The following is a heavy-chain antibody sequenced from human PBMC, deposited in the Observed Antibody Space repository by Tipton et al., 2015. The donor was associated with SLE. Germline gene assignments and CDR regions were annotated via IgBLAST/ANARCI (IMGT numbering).Heavy chain of an antibody. D-gene: IGHD1-26*01. CDR1: GGSISSYY. Sequence: TLSLTCTVSGGSISSYYWSWIRQPPGKGLEWIGKIFYSGTTYYNPSLKSRVTMSVDTSRNQFSLKVTSVTAADTAVYYCAKVGGSYYAFDIWGPGTVVTVSS. V-gene: IGHV4-59*12. CDR2: IFYSGTT. CDR3: AKVGGSYYAFDI. J-gene: IGHJ3*02.